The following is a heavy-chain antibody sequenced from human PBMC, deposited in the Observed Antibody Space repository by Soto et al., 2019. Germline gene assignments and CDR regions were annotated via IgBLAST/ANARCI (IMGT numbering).Heavy chain of an antibody. CDR1: GDTFSSYA. D-gene: IGHD2-2*01. Sequence: QVQLVQSGAEVKKPGSSVKVSCKASGDTFSSYAISWVRQAPGQGLEWMGGIIPIPGTANYAQKFQGRVTITADESTSTAYMELSSLRSEDTAVYYCARSQGSSTSLEIYYYYYYGMDVWGQGTTVTVS. J-gene: IGHJ6*02. CDR3: ARSQGSSTSLEIYYYYYYGMDV. V-gene: IGHV1-69*01. CDR2: IIPIPGTA.